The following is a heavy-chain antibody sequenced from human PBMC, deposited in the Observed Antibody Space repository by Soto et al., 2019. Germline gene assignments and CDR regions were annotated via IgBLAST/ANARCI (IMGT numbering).Heavy chain of an antibody. V-gene: IGHV1-69*01. CDR3: ASHTLLGGLDYYYGMDV. CDR2: IIPIFGTA. Sequence: QVQLVQSGAEVKKPGSSVKVSCKASGGTFSSYAISWVRQAPGQGLEWMGGIIPIFGTANYAQKFQGRVTITADESTSTAYMELGSLRSEDTAVYYCASHTLLGGLDYYYGMDVWGQGTTVTVSS. CDR1: GGTFSSYA. D-gene: IGHD2-15*01. J-gene: IGHJ6*02.